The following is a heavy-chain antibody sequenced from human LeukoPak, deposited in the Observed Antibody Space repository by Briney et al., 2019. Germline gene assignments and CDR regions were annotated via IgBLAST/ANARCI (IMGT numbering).Heavy chain of an antibody. Sequence: SVKVSCKASGYTFTSYYMHWVRQAPGQGLEWMGRIIPILGIANYAQKFQGRVTITADKSTSTAYMELSSLRSEDTAVYYCARDAHYYDSSGYPDYWGQGTLVTVFS. D-gene: IGHD3-22*01. V-gene: IGHV1-69*04. CDR1: GYTFTSYY. CDR2: IIPILGIA. CDR3: ARDAHYYDSSGYPDY. J-gene: IGHJ4*02.